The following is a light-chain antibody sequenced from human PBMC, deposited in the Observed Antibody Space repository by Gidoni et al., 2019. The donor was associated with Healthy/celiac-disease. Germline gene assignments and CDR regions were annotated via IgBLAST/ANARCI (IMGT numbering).Light chain of an antibody. CDR2: GAS. J-gene: IGKJ1*01. CDR3: QQYGSSPQA. V-gene: IGKV3-20*01. Sequence: EIVLTQSPGTLSLSPGERPTLSCRASQSVRSSYLAWYQQKPGHAPRLLIYGASSRATGIPDRFSGSGSGTDFTLTISRLEPEDFAVYYCQQYGSSPQAFGQGTKVEIK. CDR1: QSVRSSY.